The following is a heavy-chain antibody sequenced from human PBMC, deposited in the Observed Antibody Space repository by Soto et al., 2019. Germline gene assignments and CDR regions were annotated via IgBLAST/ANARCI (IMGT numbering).Heavy chain of an antibody. D-gene: IGHD5-12*01. J-gene: IGHJ2*01. CDR2: TYYRSKWYY. Sequence: QVQLQQSGPGLVKPSQTLSLMCDISGDSVSSVTATWSWIRQSPSRGLEWLGRTYYRSKWYYDYEVSVKSRIVITPDTSKNQLHLDLNSVTPEDTAVYFCARDGGGFHWYFDVWGRGTLVTVSS. CDR1: GDSVSSVTAT. CDR3: ARDGGGFHWYFDV. V-gene: IGHV6-1*01.